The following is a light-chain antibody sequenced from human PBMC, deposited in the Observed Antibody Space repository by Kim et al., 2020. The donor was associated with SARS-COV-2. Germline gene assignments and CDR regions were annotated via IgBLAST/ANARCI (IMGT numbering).Light chain of an antibody. V-gene: IGLV2-14*03. CDR1: SSDVGAYNY. CDR2: YVS. CDR3: SSLTSITTLV. J-gene: IGLJ2*01. Sequence: QSALTQPASVSGSPGQSITISCTGSSSDVGAYNYVSWFQQHPDKAPKLIIFYVSNRPSGVSNRFSGSKSGNTASLTISGLQAEDEADYYCSSLTSITTLVFGGGTQLTVL.